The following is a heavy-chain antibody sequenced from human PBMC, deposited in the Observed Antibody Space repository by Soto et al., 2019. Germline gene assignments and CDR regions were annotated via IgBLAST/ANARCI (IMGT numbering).Heavy chain of an antibody. CDR3: AKEKAVAGGYYFDY. D-gene: IGHD6-19*01. J-gene: IGHJ4*02. V-gene: IGHV3-30*18. Sequence: GRSLRLSCAAAGFTFSSYGMRWGRQAPDKGLEWVAVISYDGSNKYYADSVKGRLTVSRHNSKNTLHLQMNSLRAEDTAVYYSAKEKAVAGGYYFDYWGQGTLVTVSS. CDR1: GFTFSSYG. CDR2: ISYDGSNK.